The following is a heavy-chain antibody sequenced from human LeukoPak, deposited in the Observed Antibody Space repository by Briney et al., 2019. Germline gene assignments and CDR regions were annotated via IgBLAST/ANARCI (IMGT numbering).Heavy chain of an antibody. CDR2: ISAYNGNT. J-gene: IGHJ4*02. Sequence: ASVKVSCKASGYTFTSYGISWVRQAPGQGLEWMGWISAYNGNTNYAQKLQGRVTMTTDTSTSTAYMELRSLRSDDTAVYYRAREGNGYNSDYFDYWGQGTLVTVSS. V-gene: IGHV1-18*01. CDR1: GYTFTSYG. CDR3: AREGNGYNSDYFDY. D-gene: IGHD5-24*01.